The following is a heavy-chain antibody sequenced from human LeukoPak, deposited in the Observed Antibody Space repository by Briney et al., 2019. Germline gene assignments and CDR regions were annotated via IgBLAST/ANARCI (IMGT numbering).Heavy chain of an antibody. D-gene: IGHD6-19*01. J-gene: IGHJ6*02. CDR3: ASLGYSSGWYSNYYYGMDV. CDR1: GGTFSSYA. CDR2: IIPIFGTA. Sequence: SVKVSCKASGGTFSSYAISWVRQAPGQGLEWMGGIIPIFGTANYAQKFQGRVTMTRDTSTSTVYMERSSLRSEDTAVYYCASLGYSSGWYSNYYYGMDVWGQGTTVTVSS. V-gene: IGHV1-69*05.